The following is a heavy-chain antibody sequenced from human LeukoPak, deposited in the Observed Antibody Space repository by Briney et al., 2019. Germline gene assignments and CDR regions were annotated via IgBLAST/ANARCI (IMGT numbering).Heavy chain of an antibody. CDR2: ISYDGSNK. CDR1: GFTYSRYA. CDR3: ARDKDDYGSGNHWFDP. Sequence: GGSLRLSCAASGFTYSRYAMSWVRQAPGKGLEWVAVISYDGSNKYYADSVKGRFTISRDNSKNTLYLQMNSLRAEDTAVYYCARDKDDYGSGNHWFDPWGQGTLVTVSS. D-gene: IGHD3-10*01. J-gene: IGHJ5*02. V-gene: IGHV3-30-3*01.